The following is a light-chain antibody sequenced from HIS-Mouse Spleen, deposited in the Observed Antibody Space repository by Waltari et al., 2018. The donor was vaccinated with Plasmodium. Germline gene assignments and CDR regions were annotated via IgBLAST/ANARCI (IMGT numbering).Light chain of an antibody. Sequence: QSALTQPASVSGSPGQSITISCTGTSSDVGSSHLVSWDQQPPGKAPKLMIYEGSKRPSGVSNRFSGSKSGNTASLTISGLQAEDEADYYCCSYAGSRMVFGGGTKLTVL. CDR2: EGS. V-gene: IGLV2-23*01. CDR1: SSDVGSSHL. CDR3: CSYAGSRMV. J-gene: IGLJ2*01.